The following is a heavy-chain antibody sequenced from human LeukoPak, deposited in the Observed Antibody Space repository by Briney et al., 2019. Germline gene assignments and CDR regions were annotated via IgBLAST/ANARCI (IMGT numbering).Heavy chain of an antibody. J-gene: IGHJ4*02. CDR1: GGSISSGDYY. V-gene: IGHV4-30-4*01. D-gene: IGHD6-6*01. Sequence: PSETLSLTCTVSGGSISSGDYYWSWIRQPPGKGLEWIGYIYYSGSTYYNPSLKSRVTISVDTSKNQFSLKLSSVTAADTAVYYCARGQSLPGWYSSPSSNVRRSRRYYFDYWGQGTLVTVSS. CDR3: ARGQSLPGWYSSPSSNVRRSRRYYFDY. CDR2: IYYSGST.